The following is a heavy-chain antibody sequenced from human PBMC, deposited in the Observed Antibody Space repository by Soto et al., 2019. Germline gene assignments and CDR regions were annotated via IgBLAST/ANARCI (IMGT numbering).Heavy chain of an antibody. CDR1: GGSMSEYF. D-gene: IGHD3-10*01. J-gene: IGHJ4*02. CDR2: IYYLGST. V-gene: IGHV4-59*01. CDR3: ARDGYDGSGSPYPAY. Sequence: PSETLSLTCSVSGGSMSEYFWSWIRQSPGKGLEWIGYIYYLGSTDYNPSLESRVTISVDTSKRQFSLRLTSVTAADTALYYCARDGYDGSGSPYPAYWGPGTQVTVSS.